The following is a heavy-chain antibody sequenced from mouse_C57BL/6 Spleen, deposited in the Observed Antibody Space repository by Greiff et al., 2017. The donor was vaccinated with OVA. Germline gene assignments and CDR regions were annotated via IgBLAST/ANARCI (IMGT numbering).Heavy chain of an antibody. CDR3: AKSYGSSPYYAMDY. J-gene: IGHJ4*01. CDR2: IHPNSGST. D-gene: IGHD1-1*01. V-gene: IGHV1-64*01. CDR1: GYTFTSYW. Sequence: QVQLQQPGAELVKPGASVKLSCKASGYTFTSYWMHWVKQRPGQGLEWIGMIHPNSGSTNYNEKFKSTATLTVDKSSSTAYMQLSNLTSEDSAVYYCAKSYGSSPYYAMDYWGQGTSVTVSS.